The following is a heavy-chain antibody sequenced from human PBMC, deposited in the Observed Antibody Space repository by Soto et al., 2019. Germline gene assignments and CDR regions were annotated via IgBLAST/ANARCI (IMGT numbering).Heavy chain of an antibody. CDR3: AAPYYDFWSGYPPPEV. V-gene: IGHV3-48*02. CDR2: ISSSSTI. D-gene: IGHD3-3*01. CDR1: GFTFSSYS. Sequence: EVQLVESGGGLVQPGGSLRLSCAASGFTFSSYSMNWVRQAPGKGLEWVSYISSSSTIYYADSVKGRFTISRDNAKNSLYLQMNSLRDEDTAVYYCAAPYYDFWSGYPPPEVWGQGTLVTVSS. J-gene: IGHJ4*02.